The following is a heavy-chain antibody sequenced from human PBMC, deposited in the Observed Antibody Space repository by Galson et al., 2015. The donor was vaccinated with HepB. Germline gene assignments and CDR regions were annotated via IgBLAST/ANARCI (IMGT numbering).Heavy chain of an antibody. D-gene: IGHD1-26*01. CDR3: ARHPTSIVGADGRRFDY. CDR2: INAGNGNT. J-gene: IGHJ4*02. Sequence: SVKVSCKASGYTFTSYAMHWVRQAPGQRLEWMGWINAGNGNTKYSQKFQGRVTITRDTSASTAYMELSSLRSEDTAVYYCARHPTSIVGADGRRFDYWGQGTLVTVSS. CDR1: GYTFTSYA. V-gene: IGHV1-3*01.